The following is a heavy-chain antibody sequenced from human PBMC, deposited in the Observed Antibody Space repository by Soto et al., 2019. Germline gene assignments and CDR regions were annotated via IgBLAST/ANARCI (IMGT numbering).Heavy chain of an antibody. D-gene: IGHD3-3*01. CDR3: AKDSYYDFWSGPNDY. CDR1: GFTFSSYA. Sequence: SLRLSCAASGFTFSSYAMSWVRQAPGKGLEWVSAISGSGGSTYYADSVKGRFTISRDNSKNTLYLQMNSLRAEDTAVYYCAKDSYYDFWSGPNDYWGQGTLVTVSS. J-gene: IGHJ4*02. V-gene: IGHV3-23*01. CDR2: ISGSGGST.